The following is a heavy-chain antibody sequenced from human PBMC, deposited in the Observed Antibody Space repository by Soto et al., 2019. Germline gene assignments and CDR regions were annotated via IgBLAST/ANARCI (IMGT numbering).Heavy chain of an antibody. V-gene: IGHV1-3*01. Sequence: QVHLVQSGAEVKKPGASVKISCKASGYTFTSYAIHWVRQAPGQSLEWMGWINAGNGNTRNSQKFQGRVTITRDTXAXTXXVDLGSLRSEETAMYSSATGIGLTAVDYLGDYCGYWGQGTLVTVSS. CDR2: INAGNGNT. CDR1: GYTFTSYA. J-gene: IGHJ4*02. D-gene: IGHD4-17*01. CDR3: ATGIGLTAVDYLGDYCGY.